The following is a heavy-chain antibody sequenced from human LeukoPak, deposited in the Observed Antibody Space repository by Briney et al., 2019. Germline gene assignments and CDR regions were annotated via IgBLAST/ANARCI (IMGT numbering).Heavy chain of an antibody. CDR3: VRRDTGWNYFDY. D-gene: IGHD6-19*01. Sequence: SETLSLTCAVSGGSINSHYWGWIRQPPGTGLQWIGDIYYTGKNNYNPSLKSRVTISLDTSKDHLSLNLTSVVAADTAIYYCVRRDTGWNYFDYWGQGILVTVSS. V-gene: IGHV4-59*08. CDR2: IYYTGKN. CDR1: GGSINSHY. J-gene: IGHJ4*02.